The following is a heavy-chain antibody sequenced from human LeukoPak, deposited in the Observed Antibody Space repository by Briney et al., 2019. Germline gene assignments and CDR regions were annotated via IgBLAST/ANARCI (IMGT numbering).Heavy chain of an antibody. V-gene: IGHV3-7*01. Sequence: GGSLRLPCAASGFTFSSYWMSWVRQAPGKGLEWVANIKQDGSEKYYVDSVKGRFTISRDNAKNSLYLQMNSLRAEDTAVYYCARGADIVVVPAAIYGGYYFDYWGQGTLVTVSS. D-gene: IGHD2-2*02. CDR1: GFTFSSYW. CDR2: IKQDGSEK. CDR3: ARGADIVVVPAAIYGGYYFDY. J-gene: IGHJ4*02.